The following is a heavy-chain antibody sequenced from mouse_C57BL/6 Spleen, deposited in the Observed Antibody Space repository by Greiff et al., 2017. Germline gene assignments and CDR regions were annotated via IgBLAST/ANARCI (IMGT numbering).Heavy chain of an antibody. J-gene: IGHJ4*01. D-gene: IGHD1-1*01. V-gene: IGHV1-9*01. CDR1: GYTFTGYW. CDR2: ILPGSGST. Sequence: VQLQESGAELMKPGASVKLSCKATGYTFTGYWIEWVKQRPGHGLEWIGEILPGSGSTNYNEKFKGKATFTADTSSNTAYMQRSSLTTEDAAIYYCAGRGFYYYGSSYGGYAMDYWGQGTSVTVSS. CDR3: AGRGFYYYGSSYGGYAMDY.